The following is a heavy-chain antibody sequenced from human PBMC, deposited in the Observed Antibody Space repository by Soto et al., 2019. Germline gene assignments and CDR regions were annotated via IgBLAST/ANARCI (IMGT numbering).Heavy chain of an antibody. CDR1: GYTLTELS. Sequence: ASVKVSCKVSGYTLTELSMHWVRQAPGKGLEWMGGFDPEDGETIYAQKFQGRVTMTEDTSTDTAYMELSSLRSEDTAVYYCATNDFWSGYFARYYYGMDVWGQGTTVTV. CDR2: FDPEDGET. V-gene: IGHV1-24*01. CDR3: ATNDFWSGYFARYYYGMDV. D-gene: IGHD3-3*01. J-gene: IGHJ6*02.